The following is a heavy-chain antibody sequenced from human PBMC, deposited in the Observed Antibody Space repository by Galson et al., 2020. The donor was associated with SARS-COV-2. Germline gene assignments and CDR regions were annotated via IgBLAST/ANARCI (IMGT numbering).Heavy chain of an antibody. V-gene: IGHV4-59*08. J-gene: IGHJ4*02. CDR2: FHYDGST. Sequence: SETLSLTCSVSNGSISSDYWSWIRQTPGKGLEWIGFFHYDGSTNYNPSLRGRVTISIDPSKNQFSLKLSSVTAADSAVYYCARYTTSSVAFDFWGQGTLVTVAS. D-gene: IGHD6-6*01. CDR1: NGSISSDY. CDR3: ARYTTSSVAFDF.